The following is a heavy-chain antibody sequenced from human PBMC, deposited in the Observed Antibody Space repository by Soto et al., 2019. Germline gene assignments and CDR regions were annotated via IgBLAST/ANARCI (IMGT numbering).Heavy chain of an antibody. J-gene: IGHJ5*02. V-gene: IGHV1-69*06. CDR2: IIPIFGTA. D-gene: IGHD2-2*02. CDR1: GGTFSSYA. Sequence: QVQLVQSGAEVKKPGSSVKVSCKASGGTFSSYAISWVRQAPGQGLEWMGGIIPIFGTANYAQKFQGRVTITADKSTSTAYMELSSLRSEDTDVYYCARDKDPVVGCSSTSCYIWFDPWGQGTLVTVSS. CDR3: ARDKDPVVGCSSTSCYIWFDP.